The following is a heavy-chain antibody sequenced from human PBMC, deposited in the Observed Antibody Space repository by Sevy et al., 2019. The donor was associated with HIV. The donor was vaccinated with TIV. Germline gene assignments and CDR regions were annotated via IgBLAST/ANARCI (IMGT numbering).Heavy chain of an antibody. CDR1: GFTFDGHA. J-gene: IGHJ3*02. V-gene: IGHV3-9*01. D-gene: IGHD6-19*01. CDR3: VRADSSRGPGALDI. Sequence: GGSLRLSCVGSGFTFDGHAMHWVRLVPGKGLEWVSGISWNSGSIRYVDSVKGRFTISRDNAKNSLYLQMSSLKAEDTALYHCVRADSSRGPGALDIWGQGIMVTVSS. CDR2: ISWNSGSI.